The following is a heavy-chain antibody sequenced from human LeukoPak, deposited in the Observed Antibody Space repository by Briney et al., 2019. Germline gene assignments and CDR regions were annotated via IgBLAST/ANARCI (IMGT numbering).Heavy chain of an antibody. CDR1: GGSVSDGYYY. Sequence: PSETLSLTCTVSGGSVSDGYYYWNWLRQPPGTGLEWIGYIFHSGSINNNPSLKSRVTISVDTSKNQFSLKLTSVTAADTAVYYCARAPQPTSYGDYGKRYFDLWGRGTLVTVSS. J-gene: IGHJ2*01. CDR2: IFHSGSI. CDR3: ARAPQPTSYGDYGKRYFDL. D-gene: IGHD4-17*01. V-gene: IGHV4-61*01.